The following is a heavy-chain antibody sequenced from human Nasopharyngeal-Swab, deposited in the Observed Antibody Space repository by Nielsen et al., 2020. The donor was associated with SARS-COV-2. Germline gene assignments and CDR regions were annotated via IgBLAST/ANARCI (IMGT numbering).Heavy chain of an antibody. CDR3: ARLVGATDYYYYGMDV. D-gene: IGHD1-26*01. Sequence: SETLSLTCTGSGGSISSSSYYWGWIRQPPGKGLEWIGSIYYSGSTNYNPSLKSRVTISVDTSKNQFSLKLSSVTAADTAVYYCARLVGATDYYYYGMDVWGQGTTVTVSS. CDR2: IYYSGST. CDR1: GGSISSSSYY. V-gene: IGHV4-39*07. J-gene: IGHJ6*02.